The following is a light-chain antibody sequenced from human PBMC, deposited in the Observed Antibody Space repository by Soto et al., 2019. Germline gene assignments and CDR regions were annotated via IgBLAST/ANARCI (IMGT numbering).Light chain of an antibody. J-gene: IGKJ5*01. V-gene: IGKV1-5*01. CDR2: DAS. CDR1: QSISSS. CDR3: QQRNSYPIT. Sequence: DIQMTQSPSTLSASVGDRVTITCRASQSISSSLAWYQQKPGKAPKLLIYDASNLESGVPSRFSGSGSGTGFTLTISSLQPEDFATYYCQQRNSYPITFGQGARLEI.